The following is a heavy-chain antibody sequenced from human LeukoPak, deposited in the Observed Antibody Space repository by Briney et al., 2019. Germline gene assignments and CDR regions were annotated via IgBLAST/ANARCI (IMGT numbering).Heavy chain of an antibody. CDR2: INHSGNT. CDR1: GCSISSGSYY. CDR3: ARHTRRGAYYGSGSYRYYFDY. D-gene: IGHD3-10*01. V-gene: IGHV4-39*01. J-gene: IGHJ4*02. Sequence: KSSETLSPTCTVSGCSISSGSYYWSWIRQPPGKGLEWIGEINHSGNTNYNPSLKSRVTISVDTSKNQFSLKLSSVTAADTAVYYCARHTRRGAYYGSGSYRYYFDYWGQGTLVTVSS.